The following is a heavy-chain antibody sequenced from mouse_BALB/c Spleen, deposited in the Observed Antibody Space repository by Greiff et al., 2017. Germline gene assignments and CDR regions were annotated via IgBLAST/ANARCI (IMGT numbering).Heavy chain of an antibody. V-gene: IGHV5-17*02. D-gene: IGHD1-1*01. CDR2: ISSGSSTI. CDR1: GFTFSSFG. CDR3: ARDYYGSSHGAMDY. J-gene: IGHJ4*01. Sequence: EVKVVESGGGLVQPGGSRKLSCAASGFTFSSFGMHWVRQAPEKGLEWVAYISSGSSTIYYADTVKGRFTISRDNPKNALFLQMTSLRSEDTAMYYCARDYYGSSHGAMDYWGQGTSVTVSS.